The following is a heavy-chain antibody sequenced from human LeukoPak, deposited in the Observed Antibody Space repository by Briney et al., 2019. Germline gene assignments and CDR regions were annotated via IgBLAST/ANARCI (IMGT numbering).Heavy chain of an antibody. J-gene: IGHJ6*02. CDR1: GGSISSDSYY. V-gene: IGHV4-39*07. Sequence: SETLSLTCTVSGGSISSDSYYWAWIRQPPGKGLEWIASIYYSGSTNYNPSLKSRVTISVDTSKNQFSLKLSSVTAADTAVYYCARGRKTLLLWFGEPPYYYYGMDVWGQGTTVTVSS. CDR3: ARGRKTLLLWFGEPPYYYYGMDV. CDR2: IYYSGST. D-gene: IGHD3-10*01.